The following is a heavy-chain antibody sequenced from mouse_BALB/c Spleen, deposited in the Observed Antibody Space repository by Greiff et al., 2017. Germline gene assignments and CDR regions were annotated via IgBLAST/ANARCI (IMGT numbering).Heavy chain of an antibody. CDR2: INPSTGYT. J-gene: IGHJ3*01. Sequence: QVQLKQSGAELAKPGASVKMSCKASGYTFTSYWMHWVKQRPGQGLEWIGYINPSTGYTEYNQKFKDKATLTADKSSSTAYMQLSSLTSEDSAVYYCARPYYYGSSYPAWFAYWGQGTLVTVSA. CDR3: ARPYYYGSSYPAWFAY. CDR1: GYTFTSYW. V-gene: IGHV1-7*01. D-gene: IGHD1-1*01.